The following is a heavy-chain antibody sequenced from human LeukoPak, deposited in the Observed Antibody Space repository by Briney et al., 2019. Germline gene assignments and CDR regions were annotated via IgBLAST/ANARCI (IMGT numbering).Heavy chain of an antibody. CDR2: IYYSGST. V-gene: IGHV4-39*07. J-gene: IGHJ3*02. D-gene: IGHD1-26*01. CDR3: ARYIVSYPHDAFDI. Sequence: PSETLSLTCTVSGVSISSSNSYWGWIRQPPGKGLEWIGSIYYSGSTYYNPSLKSRFTISVDTSKKQFSLKLSSVTAADTAFYYCARYIVSYPHDAFDIWGQGKMVTVSP. CDR1: GVSISSSNSY.